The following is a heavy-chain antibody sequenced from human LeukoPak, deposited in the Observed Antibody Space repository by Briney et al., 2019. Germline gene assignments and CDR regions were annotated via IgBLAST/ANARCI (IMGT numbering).Heavy chain of an antibody. CDR1: GGSISSGGYY. Sequence: PSQTLSLTCAVSGGSISSGGYYWGWIRQPPGKGLEWIGSIYYSGSTCYNPSLKSRVTISVDTSKNQFSLKLSSVTAADTAVYYCARQLFGVVIGFDYWGQGTLVTVSS. CDR3: ARQLFGVVIGFDY. CDR2: IYYSGST. V-gene: IGHV4-39*01. J-gene: IGHJ4*02. D-gene: IGHD3-3*01.